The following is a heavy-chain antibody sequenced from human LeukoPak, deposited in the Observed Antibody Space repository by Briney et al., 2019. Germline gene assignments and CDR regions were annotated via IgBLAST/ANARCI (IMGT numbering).Heavy chain of an antibody. V-gene: IGHV1-69*05. CDR1: GGTFSSYA. J-gene: IGHJ4*02. Sequence: SVKVSCKASGGTFSSYAISWVRQAPGQGLEWMGRIIPIFGTANYAQKFQGRVTTTTDESTSTAYMELSSLRSEDTAVYYCAGQKLGYCSGGSCPLLGYWGQGTLVTVSS. CDR2: IIPIFGTA. D-gene: IGHD2-15*01. CDR3: AGQKLGYCSGGSCPLLGY.